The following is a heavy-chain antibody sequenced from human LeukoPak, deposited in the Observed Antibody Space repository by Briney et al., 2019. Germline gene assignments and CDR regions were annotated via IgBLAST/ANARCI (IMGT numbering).Heavy chain of an antibody. J-gene: IGHJ6*03. D-gene: IGHD2-2*01. Sequence: SVKVSCRASGGTFSNYAISWVRQAPGQGLEWMGGIIPIFGTANYAQKFQGRVTITADESTSTAYMELSSLRSEDTAVYYCARSSPDIVVVPAAQVPYYYYMDVWGKGTTVTVSS. CDR3: ARSSPDIVVVPAAQVPYYYYMDV. CDR1: GGTFSNYA. CDR2: IIPIFGTA. V-gene: IGHV1-69*01.